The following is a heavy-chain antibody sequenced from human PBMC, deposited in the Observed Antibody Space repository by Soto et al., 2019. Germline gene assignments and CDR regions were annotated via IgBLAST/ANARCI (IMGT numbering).Heavy chain of an antibody. D-gene: IGHD6-19*01. CDR1: GDSISSNSAA. Sequence: SQTLSLTCAISGDSISSNSAAWNWIRQSPSRGLEWLGRTYYRSKWYNDYAVSVKSRITINPDTSKNQFSLQLNSVTAEDTAVYYCARDWVGIAVAGTTSNYGMDVWGQGTTVTVSS. V-gene: IGHV6-1*01. CDR2: TYYRSKWYN. J-gene: IGHJ6*02. CDR3: ARDWVGIAVAGTTSNYGMDV.